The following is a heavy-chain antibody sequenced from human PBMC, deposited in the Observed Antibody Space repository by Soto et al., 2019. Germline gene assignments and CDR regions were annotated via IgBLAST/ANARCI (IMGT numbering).Heavy chain of an antibody. Sequence: ASVKVSCKASGYTFTSYDINWVRQATGQGLEWMGWINPNSGNTGYAQKFQGRVTMTRNTSISTAYMELSSLRSEDTAVYYCARGRYARAVAIRSYAFDIWGQGTMGTVSS. CDR1: GYTFTSYD. J-gene: IGHJ3*02. V-gene: IGHV1-8*01. CDR3: ARGRYARAVAIRSYAFDI. D-gene: IGHD6-19*01. CDR2: INPNSGNT.